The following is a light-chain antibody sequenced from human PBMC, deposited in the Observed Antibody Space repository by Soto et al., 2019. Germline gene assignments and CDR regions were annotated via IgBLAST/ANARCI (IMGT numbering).Light chain of an antibody. CDR1: QSVSNN. V-gene: IGKV3-15*01. CDR3: QQYNSWPLT. Sequence: EIVMTQSPAALSVSPGERATLSSRASQSVSNNLAWYQQKPGQAPRLLIYGASTRATGIPARFSGSGSGTEFTLTISSLQSEDFAVYYCQQYNSWPLTFGGGNKVAIK. CDR2: GAS. J-gene: IGKJ4*01.